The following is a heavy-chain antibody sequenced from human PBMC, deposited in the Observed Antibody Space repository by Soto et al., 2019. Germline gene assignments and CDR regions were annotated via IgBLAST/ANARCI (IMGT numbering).Heavy chain of an antibody. V-gene: IGHV1-69*13. Sequence: SVKVSCKASGDTFSSYAVSWVLQAPGQGLEWIEGIIPIFGTANYAQKFQGRVTINADESTSTAYMELSSLRSEDTAVYYCARGSYDSSGYYRLYYFDYWGQGTLVTVSS. CDR2: IIPIFGTA. D-gene: IGHD3-22*01. J-gene: IGHJ4*02. CDR1: GDTFSSYA. CDR3: ARGSYDSSGYYRLYYFDY.